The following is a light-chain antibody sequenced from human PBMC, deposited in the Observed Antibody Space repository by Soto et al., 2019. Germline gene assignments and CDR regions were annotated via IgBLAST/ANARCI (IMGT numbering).Light chain of an antibody. CDR2: EVT. J-gene: IGLJ1*01. Sequence: QSALTQPDSVSGSPGQSITISCTGTSSDIGSYDYVSWYQQHPGKAPNLIIYEVTDRPSGVSNRFSGSKSGNTASLTISGLQAEDEADYYRSSFTSTSTRLFGSGTKVTVL. CDR1: SSDIGSYDY. V-gene: IGLV2-14*01. CDR3: SSFTSTSTRL.